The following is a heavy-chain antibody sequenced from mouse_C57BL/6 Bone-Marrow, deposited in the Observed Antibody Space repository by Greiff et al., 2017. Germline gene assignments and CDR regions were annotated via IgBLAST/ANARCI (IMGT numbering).Heavy chain of an antibody. CDR1: GYTFTSYW. J-gene: IGHJ1*03. Sequence: VQLQQSGTVLARPGASVKMSCKTSGYTFTSYWMHWVKQRPGQGLEWIGAIYPGNSDTSYNQKFKGKAKLTAVTSASTAYMELSSLTNEDSAVYYCTHYGSSVYWYLDVWGTGTTVTVSA. D-gene: IGHD1-1*01. CDR3: THYGSSVYWYLDV. V-gene: IGHV1-5*01. CDR2: IYPGNSDT.